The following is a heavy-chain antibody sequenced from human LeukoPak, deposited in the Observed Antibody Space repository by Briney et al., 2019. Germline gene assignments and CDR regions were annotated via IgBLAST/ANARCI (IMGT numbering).Heavy chain of an antibody. J-gene: IGHJ4*02. CDR3: ARGRPGKISMIVVITPPAFDY. Sequence: GGSLRLSCAASGFTFSSYSMNWVRQAPGKGLEWVSSISSSSSYIYYADSVKGRFTISRDNAKNSLYLQMHSLGAEDTAVYYCARGRPGKISMIVVITPPAFDYWGQGTLVTVSS. V-gene: IGHV3-21*01. CDR1: GFTFSSYS. D-gene: IGHD3-22*01. CDR2: ISSSSSYI.